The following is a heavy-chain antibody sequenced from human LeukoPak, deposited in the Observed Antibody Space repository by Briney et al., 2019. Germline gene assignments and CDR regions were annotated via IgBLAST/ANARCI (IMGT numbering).Heavy chain of an antibody. J-gene: IGHJ4*02. CDR2: INNSGST. CDR3: VRDIAAAGGFDY. CDR1: GGSFSGYY. D-gene: IGHD6-13*01. V-gene: IGHV4-34*01. Sequence: SETLSLTCGVYGGSFSGYYWSWIRQPPGKGLEWIGEINNSGSTNYNPSLKSRVAISVDTSKNQFSLKLSSVTAADTAVYYCVRDIAAAGGFDYWGQGTLVTVSS.